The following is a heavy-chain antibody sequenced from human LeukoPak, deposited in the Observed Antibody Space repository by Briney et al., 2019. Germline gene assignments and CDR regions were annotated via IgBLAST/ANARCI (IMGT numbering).Heavy chain of an antibody. D-gene: IGHD3-16*02. CDR1: GFTVSSNY. CDR3: ARDNRGMDV. CDR2: ISSSSSYI. J-gene: IGHJ6*03. Sequence: GGALRLSCAASGFTVSSNYMSWVRQAPGKGLEWVSSISSSSSYIYYADSVKGRFTISRDNAKNSLYLQMNSLRAEDTAVYYCARDNRGMDVWGKGTTVTVSS. V-gene: IGHV3-21*01.